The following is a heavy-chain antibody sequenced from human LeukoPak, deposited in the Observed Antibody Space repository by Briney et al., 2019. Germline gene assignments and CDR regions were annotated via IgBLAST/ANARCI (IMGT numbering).Heavy chain of an antibody. J-gene: IGHJ4*02. CDR3: ARSPSPYSSGWYFDY. Sequence: SQTLSLTCAISGDSVSINSAAWHWIRQAPSRALEWLGRAYERSKWYNDYAVSVKSRITINPDISKNQFSLQLNSVTPEDTAVYYCARSPSPYSSGWYFDYWGQGTLVTVSS. V-gene: IGHV6-1*01. D-gene: IGHD6-19*01. CDR2: AYERSKWYN. CDR1: GDSVSINSAA.